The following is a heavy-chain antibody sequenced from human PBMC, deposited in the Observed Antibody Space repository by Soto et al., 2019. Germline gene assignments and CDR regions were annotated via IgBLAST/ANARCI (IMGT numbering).Heavy chain of an antibody. D-gene: IGHD2-2*01. CDR3: ARGRTQHPYGMDV. J-gene: IGHJ6*02. CDR1: GGSFSGYY. V-gene: IGHV4-34*01. Sequence: QVQLQQWGAGLLKTSETLSLSCAVYGGSFSGYYWSWIRPPPGKGLEWIGAITHSASPNYTHPLTSRGSSAVDTSKNRFSQKLSSVTAADPAVYYWARGRTQHPYGMDVWGQGTTVAVSS. CDR2: ITHSASP.